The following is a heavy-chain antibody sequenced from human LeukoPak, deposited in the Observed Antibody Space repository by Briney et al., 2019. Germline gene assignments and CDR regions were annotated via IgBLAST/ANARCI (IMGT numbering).Heavy chain of an antibody. CDR2: FYTSGST. Sequence: SETLSLTCTGSGGSISSYYWSWIRQPAGKGLEWIGRFYTSGSTNYNPSLKSRVTMSVDTSKNQFSLKLSSVTAADPAVYYCARGRGITMIREDYFDYWGQGTLVTVSS. J-gene: IGHJ4*02. D-gene: IGHD3-22*01. V-gene: IGHV4-4*07. CDR1: GGSISSYY. CDR3: ARGRGITMIREDYFDY.